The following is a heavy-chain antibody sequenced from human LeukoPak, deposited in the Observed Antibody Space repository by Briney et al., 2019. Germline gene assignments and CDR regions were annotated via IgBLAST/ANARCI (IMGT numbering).Heavy chain of an antibody. V-gene: IGHV4-59*01. CDR1: GGSISSYY. CDR2: IHYSGST. J-gene: IGHJ4*02. CDR3: ARGRGNWGFDY. D-gene: IGHD7-27*01. Sequence: SETLSLTCTVSGGSISSYYWSWIRQPPGKGLEWIGYIHYSGSTNYNPSLKSRVTISVDTSMNQFSLKLSSVTAADTAVYYCARGRGNWGFDYWGQGTLVTVSS.